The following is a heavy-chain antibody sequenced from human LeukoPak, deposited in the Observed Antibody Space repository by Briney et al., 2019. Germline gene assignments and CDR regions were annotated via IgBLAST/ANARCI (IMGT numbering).Heavy chain of an antibody. CDR1: GFTFSSYA. Sequence: PGRSLRLSCAASGFTFSSYAMHWVRQAPGKGLEWVAVISYDGSNKYYADSVKGRFTISRDNSKNTLYLQMNSLRAEDTAVYYCARDHELATVVTYNNWFDPWGQGTLVTVSS. D-gene: IGHD4-23*01. CDR3: ARDHELATVVTYNNWFDP. V-gene: IGHV3-30-3*01. J-gene: IGHJ5*02. CDR2: ISYDGSNK.